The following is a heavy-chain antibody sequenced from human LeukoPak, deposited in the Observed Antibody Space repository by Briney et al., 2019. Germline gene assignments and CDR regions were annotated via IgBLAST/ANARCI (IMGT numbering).Heavy chain of an antibody. CDR1: GFTFSSYA. CDR3: AKDRWYYCDSSGYPLDAFDI. CDR2: ISGSGGST. V-gene: IGHV3-23*01. D-gene: IGHD3-22*01. J-gene: IGHJ3*02. Sequence: PGGSLRLSCAASGFTFSSYAMSWVRQAPGKGLEWVSAISGSGGSTYYADSVKGRFTISRDNSKNTLYLQMNSLRAEDTAVYYCAKDRWYYCDSSGYPLDAFDIWGQGTMVTVSS.